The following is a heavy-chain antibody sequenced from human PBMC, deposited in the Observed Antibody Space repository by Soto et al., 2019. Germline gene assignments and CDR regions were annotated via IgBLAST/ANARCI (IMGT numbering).Heavy chain of an antibody. V-gene: IGHV4-39*01. CDR3: ARLQYSDSSGPRVAY. Sequence: QLQLQESGPGLVRPSETLSLSCTVSGGSISSSTYYWGWIRQPPGKGLEWIGSIYYSGSVYYNPSLKSRLTISVNTSKNQFSLRLTSVTAADTAVYYCARLQYSDSSGPRVAYWGQGTLVTVSS. CDR2: IYYSGSV. CDR1: GGSISSSTYY. J-gene: IGHJ4*02. D-gene: IGHD3-22*01.